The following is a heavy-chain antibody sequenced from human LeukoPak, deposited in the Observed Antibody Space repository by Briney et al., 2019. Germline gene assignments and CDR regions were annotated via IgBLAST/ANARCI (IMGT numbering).Heavy chain of an antibody. Sequence: GGSLRFSCAASGFTFSSYAMSWVRQAPGKGLEWVSAISGSGGSTYYADSVKGRFTISRDNSKNTLYLQMNSLRAEDTAVYYCAKAPYGSGSYYFNWFGPWGQGTLVTVSS. CDR2: ISGSGGST. CDR3: AKAPYGSGSYYFNWFGP. CDR1: GFTFSSYA. D-gene: IGHD3-10*01. J-gene: IGHJ5*02. V-gene: IGHV3-23*01.